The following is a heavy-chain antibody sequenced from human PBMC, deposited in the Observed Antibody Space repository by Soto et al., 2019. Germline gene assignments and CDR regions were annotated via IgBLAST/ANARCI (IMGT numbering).Heavy chain of an antibody. CDR2: IDPYDGTT. V-gene: IGHV1-46*01. Sequence: QVQLVQSGAEVRKPGTSVKVSCETSGYRFTSHYIHWVRQAPGQGLEWMGMIDPYDGTTTNAQRLQGRVTMTRDTSTTTVNMEMNSLTSEDTATYFCARDIVAASTTTFRPRGQGYGNDYWAREPWSPSPQ. D-gene: IGHD5-18*01. J-gene: IGHJ4*02. CDR1: GYRFTSHY. CDR3: ARDIVAASTTTFRPRGQGYGNDY.